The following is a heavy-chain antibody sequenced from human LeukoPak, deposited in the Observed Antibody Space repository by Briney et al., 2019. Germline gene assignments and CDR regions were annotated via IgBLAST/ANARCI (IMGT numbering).Heavy chain of an antibody. V-gene: IGHV1-2*02. D-gene: IGHD5-12*01. Sequence: ASVKVSCKASGYTFTGYYMHWVRQAPGQGLEWMGWINPNSGVTNYAQKFQGRVTMTRDTSVSTAYMELSRLRSADTTVYYCARVLVATTGDFDYWGQGTLVTVSS. J-gene: IGHJ4*02. CDR1: GYTFTGYY. CDR2: INPNSGVT. CDR3: ARVLVATTGDFDY.